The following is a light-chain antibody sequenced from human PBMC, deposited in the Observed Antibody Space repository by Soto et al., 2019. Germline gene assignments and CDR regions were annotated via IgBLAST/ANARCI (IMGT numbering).Light chain of an antibody. Sequence: DIRMTQSPSSLSASVGDRITITCRASQSIRSDLNWAQQKPGKAPKLLIYAASSLQSGVTSRFSGRGSGTDFNLTISSLQPEDVATYYCHQNYSIPYTFGQGTKLEIK. J-gene: IGKJ2*01. V-gene: IGKV1-39*01. CDR1: QSIRSD. CDR2: AAS. CDR3: HQNYSIPYT.